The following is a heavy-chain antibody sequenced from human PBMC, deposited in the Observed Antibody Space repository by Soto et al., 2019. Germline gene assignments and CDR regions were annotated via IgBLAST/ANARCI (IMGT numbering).Heavy chain of an antibody. D-gene: IGHD2-2*01. Sequence: EVQLVESGGGLVQPEGSLRLSCAASGFTFSNYWMSWVRQAPGKGLEWVANIKQDGGEKYYVDSVKGRLTISRDNGKNALYLQMNGLRAEDTAVYYCSRSCGSSNSYANVWGEGTTVAVSS. J-gene: IGHJ6*04. CDR3: SRSCGSSNSYANV. CDR2: IKQDGGEK. CDR1: GFTFSNYW. V-gene: IGHV3-7*01.